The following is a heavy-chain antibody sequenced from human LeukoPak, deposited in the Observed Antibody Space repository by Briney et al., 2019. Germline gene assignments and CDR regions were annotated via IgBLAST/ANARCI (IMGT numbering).Heavy chain of an antibody. V-gene: IGHV3-21*01. CDR1: GFTFSSYS. CDR3: ARERGAARPPDY. J-gene: IGHJ4*02. Sequence: PGGSLRLSCAASGFTFSSYSMNWVRQAPGKGLEWVSSISSSSYIYYADSVKGRFTISRDNAKNSLYLQMNSLRAEDTAVYYCARERGAARPPDYWGQGTLVTVSS. D-gene: IGHD6-6*01. CDR2: ISSSSYI.